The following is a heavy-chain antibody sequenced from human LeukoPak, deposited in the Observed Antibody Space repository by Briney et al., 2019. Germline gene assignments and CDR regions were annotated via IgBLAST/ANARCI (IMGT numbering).Heavy chain of an antibody. CDR1: GFTVSSNY. CDR2: ISGSGRTT. Sequence: PGGSLRLSCAASGFTVSSNYMSWVRQAPGKGLEWVSGISGSGRTTYYADSVKGRFTISRDNSKNTLFVQMNSLRAEDTAVYYCAKDRRELDVFDIWGQGTMVTVSS. J-gene: IGHJ3*02. CDR3: AKDRRELDVFDI. V-gene: IGHV3-23*01.